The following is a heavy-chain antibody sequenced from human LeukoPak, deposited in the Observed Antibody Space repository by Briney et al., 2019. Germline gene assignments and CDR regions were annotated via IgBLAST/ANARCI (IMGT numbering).Heavy chain of an antibody. D-gene: IGHD5-18*01. CDR2: IYTSGST. J-gene: IGHJ4*02. Sequence: SETLSLTCTVSGGSISPYYWSWIRQPAGKGLEWIGRIYTSGSTNYNPSLKSRVTMSVDTSKNQFSLKLSSVTAADTAVYYCARVAGGYSYGNFDYWGQGTLVTVSS. CDR1: GGSISPYY. V-gene: IGHV4-4*07. CDR3: ARVAGGYSYGNFDY.